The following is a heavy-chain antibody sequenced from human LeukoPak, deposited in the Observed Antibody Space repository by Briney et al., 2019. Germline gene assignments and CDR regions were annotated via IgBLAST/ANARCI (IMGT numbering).Heavy chain of an antibody. CDR3: AKDAHTAMALDI. D-gene: IGHD5-18*01. CDR2: IWYDGSNK. Sequence: GGSLRLSCAAPGFTFSSYGMHWVRQAPGKGLEWVAVIWYDGSNKYYADSVKGRFTISRDNSKNTLYLQMNSLRAEDTAVYYCAKDAHTAMALDIWGQGTMVTVSS. V-gene: IGHV3-33*06. J-gene: IGHJ3*02. CDR1: GFTFSSYG.